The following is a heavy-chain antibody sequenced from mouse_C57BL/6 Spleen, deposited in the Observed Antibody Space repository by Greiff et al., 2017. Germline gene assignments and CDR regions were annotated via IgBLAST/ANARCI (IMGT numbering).Heavy chain of an antibody. Sequence: QVQLQQPGAELVKPGASVQLSCKASGYTFTSYWMLWVKQRPGRGLEWTRRIGPNSGGTKYNEKFKSKATLTVDKHSSTAYMQLSSVTSEDSAVYYCAREKGYYFEYWGQGTTLTVSS. J-gene: IGHJ2*01. V-gene: IGHV1-72*01. CDR2: IGPNSGGT. CDR3: AREKGYYFEY. CDR1: GYTFTSYW.